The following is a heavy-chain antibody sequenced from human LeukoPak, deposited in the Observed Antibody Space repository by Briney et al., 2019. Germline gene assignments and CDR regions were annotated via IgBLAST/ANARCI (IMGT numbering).Heavy chain of an antibody. CDR3: ATGYSSGWYFYFQH. J-gene: IGHJ1*01. CDR2: ISSSGFTL. V-gene: IGHV3-48*01. CDR1: GFTCSDYS. Sequence: GGSLRLSCVASGFTCSDYSMNWVRQAPGKGLEWVSYISSSGFTLNYADSVKGRFTISRDNAKNSLYLQMNSLRAEDTAVYYCATGYSSGWYFYFQHWGQGSLVSVSS. D-gene: IGHD6-19*01.